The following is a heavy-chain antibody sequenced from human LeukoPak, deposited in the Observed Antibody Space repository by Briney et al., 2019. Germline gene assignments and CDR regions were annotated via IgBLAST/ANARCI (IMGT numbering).Heavy chain of an antibody. CDR3: ARSIRGYSYVLDY. Sequence: PGGSLRLSCAASGFTFSSSGMSWVRQAAGKGLEWVSIISDSGGSTYYAGSVKGRFTISRDNSKNTLYLLMNSLRVEDTAVYYCARSIRGYSYVLDYWGQGTLVTVSS. J-gene: IGHJ4*02. CDR2: ISDSGGST. D-gene: IGHD5-18*01. CDR1: GFTFSSSG. V-gene: IGHV3-23*01.